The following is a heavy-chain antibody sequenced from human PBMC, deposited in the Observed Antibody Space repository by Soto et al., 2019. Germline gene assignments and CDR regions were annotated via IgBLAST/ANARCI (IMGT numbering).Heavy chain of an antibody. Sequence: GGSLRLSCSTSGFTFGDFALSWVRQAPGRGLEWVGIIRGKTYGGTTEYAASVKGRFTISKDDSNSVAYLQMDSLKAEGTAMYYCAKDFSTSRLGFDYWGLGTLVTVSS. CDR3: AKDFSTSRLGFDY. CDR1: GFTFGDFA. CDR2: IRGKTYGGTT. V-gene: IGHV3-49*04. J-gene: IGHJ4*02.